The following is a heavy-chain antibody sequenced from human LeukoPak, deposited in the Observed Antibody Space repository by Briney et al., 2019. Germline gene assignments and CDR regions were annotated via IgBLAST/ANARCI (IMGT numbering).Heavy chain of an antibody. CDR1: GFTFSSYW. V-gene: IGHV3-74*01. CDR2: INSDGSST. Sequence: GGSLRLSCAASGFTFSSYWMHWVRQAPGKGLVWVSRINSDGSSTSYADSVKGRFTISRDNSKNTLYLQMNSLRAEDTAVYYCAKGGDGGYVLGGVAVAGEKDYWGQGTLVTVSS. J-gene: IGHJ4*02. CDR3: AKGGDGGYVLGGVAVAGEKDY. D-gene: IGHD6-19*01.